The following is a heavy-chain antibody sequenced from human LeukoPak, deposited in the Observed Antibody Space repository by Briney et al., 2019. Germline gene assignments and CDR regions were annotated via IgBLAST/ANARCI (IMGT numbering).Heavy chain of an antibody. CDR2: IWYDGSNK. CDR1: EFTFSSYG. CDR3: ARLPLVVIDGGDY. J-gene: IGHJ4*02. V-gene: IGHV3-33*01. Sequence: GGSLRLSCAASEFTFSSYGMHWVRQAPGKGLEWVAVIWYDGSNKYYADSVKGRFTISRDNSKNTVYLQMNSLRAEDTAVYYCARLPLVVIDGGDYWGQGTLVTVSS. D-gene: IGHD3-22*01.